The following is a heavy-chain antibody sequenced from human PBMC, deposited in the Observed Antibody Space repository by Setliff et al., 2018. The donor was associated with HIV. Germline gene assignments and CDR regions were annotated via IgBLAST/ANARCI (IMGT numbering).Heavy chain of an antibody. CDR2: INPSGGST. CDR1: GYTFTSYY. J-gene: IGHJ6*02. Sequence: ASVKVSCKASGYTFTSYYMHWVRQAPGQGLEWMGIINPSGGSTSYAQKFQGRVTMTRDTSTTTAFMELRSLKADDTGIYYCSRSGVPPYYYYGMDVWGQGTTVTVSS. V-gene: IGHV1-46*01. CDR3: SRSGVPPYYYYGMDV. D-gene: IGHD3-10*01.